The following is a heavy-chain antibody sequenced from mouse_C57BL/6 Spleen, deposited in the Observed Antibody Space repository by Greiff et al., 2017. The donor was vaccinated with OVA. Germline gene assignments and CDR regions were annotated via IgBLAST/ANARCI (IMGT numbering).Heavy chain of an antibody. CDR2: IDPSDSET. V-gene: IGHV1-52*01. D-gene: IGHD2-3*01. CDR3: ARGGDGYYAAY. J-gene: IGHJ3*01. Sequence: QVQLQQPGAELVRPGSSVKLSCKASGYTFTSYWMHWVKQRPIQGLEWIGNIDPSDSETHYNQKFKDKATLTVDKSSSTAYMQLSSLTSEDSEVYYWARGGDGYYAAYWGQGTLVTVSA. CDR1: GYTFTSYW.